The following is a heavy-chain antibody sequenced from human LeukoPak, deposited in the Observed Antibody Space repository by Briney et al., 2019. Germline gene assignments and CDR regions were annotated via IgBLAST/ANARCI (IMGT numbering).Heavy chain of an antibody. CDR1: GYTFTGYY. Sequence: ASVKVSCKASGYTFTGYYIHWVRQAPGQGLEWMGWISAYNGNTNYAQKLQGRVTMTTDTSTSTAYMELRSLRSDDTAVYYCARLLWFGAYYMDVWGKGTTVTVSS. CDR3: ARLLWFGAYYMDV. CDR2: ISAYNGNT. J-gene: IGHJ6*03. V-gene: IGHV1-18*04. D-gene: IGHD3-10*01.